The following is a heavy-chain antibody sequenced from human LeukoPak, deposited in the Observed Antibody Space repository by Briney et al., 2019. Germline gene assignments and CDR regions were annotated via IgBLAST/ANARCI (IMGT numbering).Heavy chain of an antibody. CDR1: GFTLSSYA. J-gene: IGHJ3*02. Sequence: GRSLRLSCAASGFTLSSYAMHWVRQAPGKGLEWVAVISYDGSNKYYADSVKGRFTISRDNSKNTLYLQMNSLRAEDTALYYCAKDIGSAVAGRGDAFDIWGQGTMVTVSS. V-gene: IGHV3-30-3*01. CDR3: AKDIGSAVAGRGDAFDI. D-gene: IGHD6-19*01. CDR2: ISYDGSNK.